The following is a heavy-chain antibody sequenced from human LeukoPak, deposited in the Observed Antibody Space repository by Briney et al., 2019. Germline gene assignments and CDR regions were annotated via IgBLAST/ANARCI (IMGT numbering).Heavy chain of an antibody. V-gene: IGHV3-30*18. CDR3: AKEDLMGYSYGFDY. CDR2: ISYDGSNK. D-gene: IGHD5-18*01. CDR1: GFTFSSYG. Sequence: GGSLRLPCAASGFTFSSYGMHWVRQAPGKGQEWVAVISYDGSNKYYADSVKGRFTISRDNSKNTLYLQMNSLRAEDTAVYYCAKEDLMGYSYGFDYWGQGTLVTVSS. J-gene: IGHJ4*02.